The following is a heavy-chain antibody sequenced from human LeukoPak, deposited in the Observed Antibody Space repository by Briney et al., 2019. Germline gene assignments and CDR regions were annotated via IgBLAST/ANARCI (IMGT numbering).Heavy chain of an antibody. J-gene: IGHJ4*02. Sequence: GASVKVSCKASGYTFTSYDINWVRQATGQGLEWMGWMNPNSGNTGYAQKFQGRVTMTRNTSISTAYMELSSLRSEDTAVYYCARPIGSSWYEGHYFDYWGQGTLVTVSS. CDR2: MNPNSGNT. D-gene: IGHD6-13*01. CDR1: GYTFTSYD. V-gene: IGHV1-8*01. CDR3: ARPIGSSWYEGHYFDY.